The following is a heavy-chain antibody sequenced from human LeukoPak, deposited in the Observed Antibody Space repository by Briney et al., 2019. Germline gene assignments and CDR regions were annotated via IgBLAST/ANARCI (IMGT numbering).Heavy chain of an antibody. V-gene: IGHV3-66*01. Sequence: GGSLRLSCAASGFTVSSNYMSWVRQAPGKGLEWVSVIYSGGSTYYADSVKGRFTISRDNSKNTLYLQMNSLRAEDTAVYYCAKTRSTMPTNIYYYYGMDVWGQGTTVTVSS. CDR2: IYSGGST. J-gene: IGHJ6*02. CDR1: GFTVSSNY. D-gene: IGHD2-2*01. CDR3: AKTRSTMPTNIYYYYGMDV.